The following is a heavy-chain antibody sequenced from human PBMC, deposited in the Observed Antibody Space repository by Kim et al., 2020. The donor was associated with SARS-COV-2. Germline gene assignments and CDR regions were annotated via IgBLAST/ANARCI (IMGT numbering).Heavy chain of an antibody. CDR2: IYDSGST. D-gene: IGHD3-10*01. Sequence: SETLSLTCAVSGGSISSGGYSWSWIRQPPGKGLEGSGYIYDSGSTYHNPSLKSRVTISEDRSKNQFSLKLSSVTAADPAVYYCARGYGSGSPYGMDVGGQGTTVPVSS. CDR3: ARGYGSGSPYGMDV. J-gene: IGHJ6*02. CDR1: GGSISSGGYS. V-gene: IGHV4-30-2*01.